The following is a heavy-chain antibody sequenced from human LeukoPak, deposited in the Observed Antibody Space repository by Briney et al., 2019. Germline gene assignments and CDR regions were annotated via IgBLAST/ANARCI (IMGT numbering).Heavy chain of an antibody. CDR1: GFTFSNYG. Sequence: PGGSLRLSCAASGFTFSNYGLHWVRQAPGRGVEGVACIRVDGSKEYYADSGKGRVTISRENTKNTLYMQRNSRRDEDTAVYYCAKEYCSTSTCFSPGYFDYWGQGTLVTVSS. D-gene: IGHD2-15*01. V-gene: IGHV3-30*02. CDR3: AKEYCSTSTCFSPGYFDY. J-gene: IGHJ4*02. CDR2: IRVDGSKE.